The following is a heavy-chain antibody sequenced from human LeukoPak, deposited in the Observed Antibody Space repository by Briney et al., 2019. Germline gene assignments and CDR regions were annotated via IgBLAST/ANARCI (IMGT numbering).Heavy chain of an antibody. CDR1: GGTLSSSA. V-gene: IGHV1-69*10. D-gene: IGHD7-27*01. CDR3: AREGGGINWGASPWGLNYFDY. Sequence: SLKVSCKASGGTLSSSAISWVRHAPGQGLERMGQIIAILGIANSAQKFQGRVTITADKSTSTAYMELSSLRSEDTAVYYCAREGGGINWGASPWGLNYFDYWGQGTLVTVSS. CDR2: IIAILGIA. J-gene: IGHJ4*02.